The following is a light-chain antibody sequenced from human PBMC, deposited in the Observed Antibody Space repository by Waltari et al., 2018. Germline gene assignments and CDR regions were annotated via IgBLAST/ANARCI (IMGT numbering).Light chain of an antibody. Sequence: IVMTQSPATLSVSPGERATLSCRASQNVGGALAWYQQKPGQAPSLLIYSASTRATGIPARFSGSGSGTEFILTISSLQSEDFALYFCEQYYDWPPVFGGGTKVEI. CDR2: SAS. J-gene: IGKJ4*01. CDR1: QNVGGA. V-gene: IGKV3-15*01. CDR3: EQYYDWPPV.